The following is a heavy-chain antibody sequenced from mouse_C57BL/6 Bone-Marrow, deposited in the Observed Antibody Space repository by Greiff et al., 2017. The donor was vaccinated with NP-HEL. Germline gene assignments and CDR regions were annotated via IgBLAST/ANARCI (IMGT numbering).Heavy chain of an antibody. J-gene: IGHJ4*01. V-gene: IGHV5-6*01. CDR3: ARQVNRGPSYAMDY. Sequence: EVQLVESGGDLVKPGGFLKLSCAASGFTFSSYGMSWVRQTPDKRLEWVATISSGGSYTYYPDSVKGRFTISRDNAKNTLYLQMSSLKSEDTAMYYCARQVNRGPSYAMDYWGQGTSVTVSS. CDR2: ISSGGSYT. CDR1: GFTFSSYG. D-gene: IGHD2-1*01.